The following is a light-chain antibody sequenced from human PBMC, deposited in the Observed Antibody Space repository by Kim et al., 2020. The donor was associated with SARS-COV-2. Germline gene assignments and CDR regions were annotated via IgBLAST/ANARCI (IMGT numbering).Light chain of an antibody. V-gene: IGKV3-20*01. J-gene: IGKJ5*01. CDR2: GAS. CDR1: QSVSSSY. Sequence: SPGERATLSCRASQSVSSSYLAWYQQNPGQAPRLLIYGASTRAAGIPDRFSGSGSGTDFTLTITRLEPEHFAVYYCQQYGSSPPTFGQGTRLEIK. CDR3: QQYGSSPPT.